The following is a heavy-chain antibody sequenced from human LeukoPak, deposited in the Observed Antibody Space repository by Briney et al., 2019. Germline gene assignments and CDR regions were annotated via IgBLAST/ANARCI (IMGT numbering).Heavy chain of an antibody. J-gene: IGHJ6*02. V-gene: IGHV3-11*04. CDR3: ARAVEPGGWLYYGMDV. CDR1: GFTFSDYY. Sequence: GGSLRLSCAASGFTFSDYYMSWIRQAPGKGLEWVSYISSSGTTIYYADSEKGRFTISRDNAKNSLYLQMNSLRAEDTAVYYCARAVEPGGWLYYGMDVWGQGTTVTVSS. CDR2: ISSSGTTI. D-gene: IGHD5-12*01.